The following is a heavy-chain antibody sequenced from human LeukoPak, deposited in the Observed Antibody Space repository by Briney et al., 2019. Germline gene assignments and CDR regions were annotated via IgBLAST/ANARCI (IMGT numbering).Heavy chain of an antibody. Sequence: GGSLRLSCAASGITVSSNPMSWVRQAPGKWLEWVSVIYSGGTTYYADSVKGRFTISRDNSKSTMDLQMNSLRPEDTAVYYCARFNYDISAFDYWGQGTLVTVSS. D-gene: IGHD3-22*01. J-gene: IGHJ4*02. CDR1: GITVSSNP. V-gene: IGHV3-66*02. CDR2: IYSGGTT. CDR3: ARFNYDISAFDY.